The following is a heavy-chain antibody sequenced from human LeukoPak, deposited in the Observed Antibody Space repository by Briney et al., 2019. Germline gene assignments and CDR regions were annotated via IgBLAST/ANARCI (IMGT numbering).Heavy chain of an antibody. CDR2: ISYDGSNK. Sequence: PGGSLRLSCAASGFTFSSYAMHWVRQAPGKGLEWVAVISYDGSNKYYADSVKGRFTISRDNSKNTLYLQMNSLRAEDTAVYYCARGWTHGMDVWGQGTTVTVSS. V-gene: IGHV3-30-3*01. CDR3: ARGWTHGMDV. CDR1: GFTFSSYA. D-gene: IGHD1-1*01. J-gene: IGHJ6*02.